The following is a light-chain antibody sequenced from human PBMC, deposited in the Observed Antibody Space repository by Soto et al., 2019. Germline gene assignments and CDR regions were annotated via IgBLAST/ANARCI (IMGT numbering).Light chain of an antibody. V-gene: IGKV1-5*03. Sequence: DIQMTQSPSSLSATVGDRVTITCRASQSIGGFLAWYQQKPGKAPKLLIYPASNLQSGVPSRFSGSGSGTDFTLTISSLEPDDFAVYYCQHYNSSSGTFGQGTKVDI. CDR2: PAS. CDR1: QSIGGF. J-gene: IGKJ1*01. CDR3: QHYNSSSGT.